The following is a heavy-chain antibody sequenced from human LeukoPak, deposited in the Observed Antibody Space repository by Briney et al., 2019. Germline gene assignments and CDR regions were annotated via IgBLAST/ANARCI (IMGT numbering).Heavy chain of an antibody. CDR2: IYYSGST. V-gene: IGHV4-39*01. CDR1: GGSISTTSYY. D-gene: IGHD5-18*01. J-gene: IGHJ5*02. Sequence: SETLSLTCTVSGGSISTTSYYWGWIRQPPGKGLEWIGTIYYSGSTYYNPSLKSRVTISIDTSKNQFSLKLNSVTAADTAVYYCARHAWGYSNWFDPWGQGTLVTVSS. CDR3: ARHAWGYSNWFDP.